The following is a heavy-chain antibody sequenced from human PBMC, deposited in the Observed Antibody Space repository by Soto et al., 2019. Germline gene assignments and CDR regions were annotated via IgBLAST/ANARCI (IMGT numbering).Heavy chain of an antibody. CDR3: ARDRIIGTSYSDY. V-gene: IGHV4-4*07. Sequence: SETLSLTCTVSSGSINSFYWSWIRQPAGKGLEWIGRIHSSGTTNYNPSLKSRVTMSVDTSRNQSSLKLTSGTAADTAVYYCARDRIIGTSYSDYWGQGVLVTAPQ. J-gene: IGHJ4*02. D-gene: IGHD1-7*01. CDR1: SGSINSFY. CDR2: IHSSGTT.